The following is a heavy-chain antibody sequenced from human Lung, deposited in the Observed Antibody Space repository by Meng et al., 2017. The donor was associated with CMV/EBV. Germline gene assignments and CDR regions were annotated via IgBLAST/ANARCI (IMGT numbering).Heavy chain of an antibody. CDR3: ARDLRVRGVKGGSRYYGMDV. CDR2: INSDGSST. Sequence: GESLKISCAASGFTFSSYWMHWVRQAPGKGLVWVSRINSDGSSTSYADSVKGRFTISRDNAKNTLYPQMNSLRAEDTAVYYCARDLRVRGVKGGSRYYGMDVWGQGXTVTVSS. D-gene: IGHD3-10*01. J-gene: IGHJ6*02. CDR1: GFTFSSYW. V-gene: IGHV3-74*01.